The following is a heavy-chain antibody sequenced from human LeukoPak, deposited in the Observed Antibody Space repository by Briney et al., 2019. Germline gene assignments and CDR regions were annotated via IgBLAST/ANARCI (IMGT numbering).Heavy chain of an antibody. CDR3: ARSYYGSGGGFGYFDY. J-gene: IGHJ4*02. V-gene: IGHV4-34*01. Sequence: KASETLSLTCAVYGGSFSGYYWSWIRQPPGKGLEWIGEINHSGSTNYNPSLKSRVTISVDTSKNQFSLKLSSVTAADTAVYYCARSYYGSGGGFGYFDYWGQGTLVTVSS. CDR2: INHSGST. D-gene: IGHD3-10*01. CDR1: GGSFSGYY.